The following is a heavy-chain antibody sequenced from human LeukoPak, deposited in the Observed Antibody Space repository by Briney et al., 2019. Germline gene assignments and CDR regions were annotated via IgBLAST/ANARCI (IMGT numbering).Heavy chain of an antibody. J-gene: IGHJ5*02. Sequence: PSETLSLTCTVSGGSISSSSYYWGWIRQPPGKGLEWIGSMYYSGSTYHNPSLKSRVTISVDTSKSQFSLKLRSVTAADTAVYYCARVVRDGSNWFDPWGQGTLVTVSS. D-gene: IGHD3-10*01. CDR1: GGSISSSSYY. V-gene: IGHV4-39*07. CDR3: ARVVRDGSNWFDP. CDR2: MYYSGST.